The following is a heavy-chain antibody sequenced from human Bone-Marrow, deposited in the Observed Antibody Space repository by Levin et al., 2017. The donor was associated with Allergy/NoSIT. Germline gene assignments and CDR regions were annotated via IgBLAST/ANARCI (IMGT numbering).Heavy chain of an antibody. Sequence: GESLKISCAASGFTFSTYAMTWVRQAPGKGLEWVSGISGSGDGTSYADSVKGRFTISRDNSKNTLYLQMNSLRAEDTAVYYCANDRRRGFDTRGVWSRGWFDPWGQGTLVTVSS. CDR3: ANDRRRGFDTRGVWSRGWFDP. CDR1: GFTFSTYA. J-gene: IGHJ5*02. V-gene: IGHV3-23*01. CDR2: ISGSGDGT. D-gene: IGHD2-21*01.